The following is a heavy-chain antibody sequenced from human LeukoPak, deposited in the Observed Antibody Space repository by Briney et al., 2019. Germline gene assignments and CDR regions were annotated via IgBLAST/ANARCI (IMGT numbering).Heavy chain of an antibody. Sequence: PSETLSLTCAVYGGSFSGYYWSWIRQAPGKGLEWVSYISSSGSTIYYADSVKGRFTISRDNAKNSLYLQMNSLRAEDTAVYYCARGASIAARLWRYWGQGTLVTVSS. V-gene: IGHV3-11*04. J-gene: IGHJ4*02. CDR2: ISSSGSTI. CDR1: GGSFSGYY. CDR3: ARGASIAARLWRY. D-gene: IGHD6-6*01.